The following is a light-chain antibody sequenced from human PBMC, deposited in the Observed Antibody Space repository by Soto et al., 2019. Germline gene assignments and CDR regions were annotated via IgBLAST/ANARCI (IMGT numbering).Light chain of an antibody. CDR1: RGASSN. J-gene: IGKJ1*01. Sequence: EIVMTKSPAILSLSPGARATLSCRASRGASSNLAWYQQKAGQAPRVVIYGASARPARTPDRFSGSGSGTEFTLTISSLQSEDFAVYYCQQYNNWRKFGQGTKVDI. CDR2: GAS. V-gene: IGKV3-15*01. CDR3: QQYNNWRK.